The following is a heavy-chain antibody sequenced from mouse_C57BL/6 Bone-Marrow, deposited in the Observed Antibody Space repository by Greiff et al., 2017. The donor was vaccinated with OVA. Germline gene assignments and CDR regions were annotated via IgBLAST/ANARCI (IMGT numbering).Heavy chain of an antibody. D-gene: IGHD1-1*01. CDR2: IDPSDSYT. CDR3: ARSRYYARGDAMDY. CDR1: GYTFTSYW. V-gene: IGHV1-59*01. Sequence: VQLQQPGAELVRPGTSVKLSCKASGYTFTSYWMHWVKQRPGQGLEWIGVIDPSDSYTNYNQKFKGKATLTVDTSSSTAYMQLSSLTSEDSAVYYCARSRYYARGDAMDYWGQGTSVTVSS. J-gene: IGHJ4*01.